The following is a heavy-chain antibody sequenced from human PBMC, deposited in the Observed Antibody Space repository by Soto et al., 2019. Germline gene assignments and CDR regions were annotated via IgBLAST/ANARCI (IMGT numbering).Heavy chain of an antibody. Sequence: SETLSLTCAVYGGSFSGYYWSWIRQPPGKGLEWIGEINHSGSTNYNPSLKSRVTISVDTSKNQFSLKLSSVTAADTAVYYCARLSIAPQTTPGTDYWGQGTLVTVSS. CDR2: INHSGST. V-gene: IGHV4-34*01. J-gene: IGHJ4*02. CDR1: GGSFSGYY. CDR3: ARLSIAPQTTPGTDY. D-gene: IGHD6-6*01.